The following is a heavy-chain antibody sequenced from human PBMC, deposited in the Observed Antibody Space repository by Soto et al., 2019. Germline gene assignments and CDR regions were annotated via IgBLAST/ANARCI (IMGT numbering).Heavy chain of an antibody. J-gene: IGHJ6*02. CDR3: ASSYSNYALIDYYYYGMDV. D-gene: IGHD4-4*01. Sequence: ASVKVSCTDSGYTFTSYGINWVRQAPGQGLEWMGWISAYNANTHYSQKFQGRATITRDTSASTAYMELSSLRSEDTAVYYCASSYSNYALIDYYYYGMDVWGQGTTVTVSS. V-gene: IGHV1-18*01. CDR1: GYTFTSYG. CDR2: ISAYNANT.